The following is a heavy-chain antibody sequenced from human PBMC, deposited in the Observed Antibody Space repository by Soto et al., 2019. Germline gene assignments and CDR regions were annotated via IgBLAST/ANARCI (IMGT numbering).Heavy chain of an antibody. J-gene: IGHJ4*02. Sequence: PXASLQLSCAASGFTVSSKYMSWVRQAPGKGLEWVSVIYSDGSTYYADSVKGRFTISRDNSKNTLYLQMNSLRAEDTAVYYCATERGPTYYFDYWGQGTLVTVSS. CDR1: GFTVSSKY. V-gene: IGHV3-53*01. CDR2: IYSDGST. D-gene: IGHD2-21*01. CDR3: ATERGPTYYFDY.